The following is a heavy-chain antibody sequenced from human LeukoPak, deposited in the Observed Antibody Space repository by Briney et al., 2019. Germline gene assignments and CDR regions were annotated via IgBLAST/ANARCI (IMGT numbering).Heavy chain of an antibody. CDR3: ARLGGDGFDY. D-gene: IGHD4-17*01. J-gene: IGHJ4*02. V-gene: IGHV4-38-2*02. Sequence: SETLSLTCTVSGYSISSGYYWGWIRQPPGKGLEWIGSIYHSGSTYYNPSLKSRVTISVDTSKNQFSLKLRSVTAADTAVYFCARLGGDGFDYWGQGTLVAVSS. CDR1: GYSISSGYY. CDR2: IYHSGST.